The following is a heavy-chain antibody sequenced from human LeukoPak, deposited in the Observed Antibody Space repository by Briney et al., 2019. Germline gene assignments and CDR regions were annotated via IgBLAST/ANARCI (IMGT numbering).Heavy chain of an antibody. CDR2: MNPNSGNT. CDR1: GYTFTSYD. CDR3: ASERDQLLYNWFDP. J-gene: IGHJ5*02. D-gene: IGHD2-2*01. Sequence: ASVKVSCKASGYTFTSYDINWVRQATGQGLEWMGWMNPNSGNTGYAQKLQGRVTMTRNTSISTAYMELSSPRSEDTAVYYCASERDQLLYNWFDPWGQGTLVTVSS. V-gene: IGHV1-8*01.